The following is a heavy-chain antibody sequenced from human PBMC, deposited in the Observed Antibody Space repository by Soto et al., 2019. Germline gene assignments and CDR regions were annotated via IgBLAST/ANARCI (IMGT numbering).Heavy chain of an antibody. V-gene: IGHV1-18*01. J-gene: IGHJ6*02. D-gene: IGHD3-16*02. CDR3: ARDSPYDYVWGSYRHFYYHGMDV. Sequence: VSVKVSCKASGYTFTIYGISWVRQAPGQGKEWKGRISAYNDNTNYAQKLQGRVNKTTDTSTSTAYMELMSLRSDDTAVYYCARDSPYDYVWGSYRHFYYHGMDVWGQGTTVTVSS. CDR2: ISAYNDNT. CDR1: GYTFTIYG.